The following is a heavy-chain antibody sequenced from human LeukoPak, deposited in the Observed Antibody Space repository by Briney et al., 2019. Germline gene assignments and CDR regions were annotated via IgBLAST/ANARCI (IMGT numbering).Heavy chain of an antibody. V-gene: IGHV3-23*01. CDR2: ISGSGGST. CDR1: GFTFSSYG. CDR3: AKDPNHYGDY. Sequence: PGGSLRLSCAASGFTFSSYGMSWVRQAPGKGLEGVSVISGSGGSTYYADSVKGRFTISRDNSKNTLYLQMNSLRAEDTAVYYCAKDPNHYGDYWGQGTLVTVSS. J-gene: IGHJ4*02. D-gene: IGHD2-8*01.